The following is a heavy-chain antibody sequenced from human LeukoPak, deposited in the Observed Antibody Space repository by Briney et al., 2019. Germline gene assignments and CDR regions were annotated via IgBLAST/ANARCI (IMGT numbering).Heavy chain of an antibody. CDR3: ARLRRSRLAELDY. J-gene: IGHJ4*02. CDR2: IYHSGNT. Sequence: SETLSLTCTVSGVSITTYYWGWIRQPPGKGLEWIGTIYHSGNTYYNPSLKSRVTTSIDTSKNQFSLKLSSVTATDTAVYYCARLRRSRLAELDYWGQGTLVTVSS. CDR1: GVSITTYY. V-gene: IGHV4-38-2*02. D-gene: IGHD3-16*01.